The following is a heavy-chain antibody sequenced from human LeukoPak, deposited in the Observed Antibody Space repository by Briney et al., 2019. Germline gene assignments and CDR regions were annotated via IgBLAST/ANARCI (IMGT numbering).Heavy chain of an antibody. D-gene: IGHD1-26*01. J-gene: IGHJ3*02. CDR3: AKGGGTYYVSAFDI. Sequence: GGSLRLSCAASGFTFDDYGMSWVRQAPGMGLEWVSAISGSGGSTYYADSVKGRFTISRDNSKNTLCLQMNSLRAEDTAVYYCAKGGGTYYVSAFDIWGQGTMVTVSS. V-gene: IGHV3-23*01. CDR1: GFTFDDYG. CDR2: ISGSGGST.